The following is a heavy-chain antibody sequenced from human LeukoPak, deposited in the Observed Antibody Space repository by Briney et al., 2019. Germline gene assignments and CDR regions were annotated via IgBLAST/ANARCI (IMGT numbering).Heavy chain of an antibody. J-gene: IGHJ4*02. CDR1: GFTFSSYA. CDR3: ASTLDY. V-gene: IGHV3-30*04. Sequence: PGGSLRPSCAASGFTFSSYAMHWVRQAPGKGLEWVAVISYDGSNKYYADSVKGRFTISRDNSKNTLYLQMNSLRAEDTAVYYCASTLDYWGQGTLVTVSS. CDR2: ISYDGSNK.